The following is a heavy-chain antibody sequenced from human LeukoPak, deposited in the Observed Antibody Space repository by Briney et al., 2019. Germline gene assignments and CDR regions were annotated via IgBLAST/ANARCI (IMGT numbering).Heavy chain of an antibody. J-gene: IGHJ4*02. D-gene: IGHD2-15*01. CDR1: GGSISSSSYY. Sequence: SETLSLTCTVSGGSISSSSYYWGWIRQPPGKGLEWIGSIYYSGSTYYNPSLKSRVTISVDTSKNQFSLKLSSVTAADTAVYYCASTRAYCSGGSCYSPLSDYWGQGTLVTVSS. V-gene: IGHV4-39*07. CDR3: ASTRAYCSGGSCYSPLSDY. CDR2: IYYSGST.